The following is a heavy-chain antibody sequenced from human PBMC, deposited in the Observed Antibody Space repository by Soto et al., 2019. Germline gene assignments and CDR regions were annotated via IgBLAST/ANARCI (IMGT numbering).Heavy chain of an antibody. D-gene: IGHD3-10*02. V-gene: IGHV3-30-3*01. CDR3: ARGGAPMSGKYYYGMDV. Sequence: QVQLVESGGGVVQPGRSLRLSCAASGFTFSNYAMHWVRQAPGKGLEWVAVISYDGSNKYYTDSVKGRFTISRDNSKNTLYLQLNSLRAEDTAVYYCARGGAPMSGKYYYGMDVWGQGTTVTVSS. CDR2: ISYDGSNK. J-gene: IGHJ6*02. CDR1: GFTFSNYA.